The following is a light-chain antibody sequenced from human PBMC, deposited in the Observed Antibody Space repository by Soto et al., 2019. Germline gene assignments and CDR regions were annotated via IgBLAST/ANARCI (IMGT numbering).Light chain of an antibody. CDR1: GRDIGAYDY. J-gene: IGLJ1*01. V-gene: IGLV2-14*01. Sequence: SVLTQPASVSGSPGRSITISCTGSGRDIGAYDYVSWYQQHPGKAPKLLIYGVKNRPSGVSYRFSASKSAFTASLTISGLQAEDEAHYYCSSYTTSYFYVFGPGTKVTVL. CDR2: GVK. CDR3: SSYTTSYFYV.